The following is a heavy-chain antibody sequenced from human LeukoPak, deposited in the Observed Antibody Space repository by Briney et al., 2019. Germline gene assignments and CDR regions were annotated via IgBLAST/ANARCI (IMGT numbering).Heavy chain of an antibody. D-gene: IGHD3-3*01. CDR2: INHSGST. Sequence: SETLSLTCAVYGGSFSGYYWSWIRQPPGKGLEWIGEINHSGSTNYNPSLKSRVTISVDTPKNQFSLKLSSVTAADTAVYYCARTRLPDLWSGYYYYYYYMDVWGKGTTVTVSS. J-gene: IGHJ6*03. CDR1: GGSFSGYY. V-gene: IGHV4-34*01. CDR3: ARTRLPDLWSGYYYYYYYMDV.